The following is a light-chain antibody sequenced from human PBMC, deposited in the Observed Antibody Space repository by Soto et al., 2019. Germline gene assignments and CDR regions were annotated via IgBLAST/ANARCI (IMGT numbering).Light chain of an antibody. CDR1: SSDVGGYNY. V-gene: IGLV2-14*01. J-gene: IGLJ2*01. CDR3: SSYTSSSTLLV. CDR2: DVS. Sequence: QSALTQPASVSGSPGQSITISCTGTSSDVGGYNYVSWYQQHPGKAPKLMIYDVSNRPSGVSNRFSDSKPGNTASLTISGLQAEDEADYYGSSYTSSSTLLVLGGCTKLTV.